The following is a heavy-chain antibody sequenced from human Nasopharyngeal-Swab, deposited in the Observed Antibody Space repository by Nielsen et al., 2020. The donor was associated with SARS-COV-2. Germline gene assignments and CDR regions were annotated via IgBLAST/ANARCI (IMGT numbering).Heavy chain of an antibody. J-gene: IGHJ6*03. CDR1: GYSFTSYW. CDR3: ATGYYYYYYMDV. Sequence: GESLKISCKGSGYSFTSYWISWVRQMPGKGLEWMGKIDPSDSYTSYSPSFQGHVTISADKSISTAYLQWSSLKASDTAMYYCATGYYYYYYMDVWGKGTTVTVSS. V-gene: IGHV5-10-1*01. CDR2: IDPSDSYT.